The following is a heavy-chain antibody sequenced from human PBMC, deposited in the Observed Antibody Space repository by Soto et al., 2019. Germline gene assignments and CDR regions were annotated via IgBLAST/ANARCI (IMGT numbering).Heavy chain of an antibody. CDR2: INHSGST. D-gene: IGHD3-3*01. J-gene: IGHJ6*02. V-gene: IGHV4-34*09. CDR1: GGSFSRYY. Sequence: SETLSLTGAVYGGSFSRYYWCWIRQHPGKWQEWIGKINHSGSTNYNPSLKSRVTISVDTSKNQFSLKLSSVTAADTAVYYCERERFLFWSGYPYGMNLWAQGTTVT. CDR3: ERERFLFWSGYPYGMNL.